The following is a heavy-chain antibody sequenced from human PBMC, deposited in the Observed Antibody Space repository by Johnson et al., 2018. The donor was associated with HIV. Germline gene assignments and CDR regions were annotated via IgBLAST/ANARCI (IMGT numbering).Heavy chain of an antibody. CDR1: GFTFDDYA. CDR2: ISWNSGSI. V-gene: IGHV3-9*01. Sequence: VQLVESGGGLVQPGRSLRLSCAASGFTFDDYAMHWVRQAPGKGLEWVSGISWNSGSIGYADSVKGRFTISRDNAKNSLYLQMNSLRAEDTAVYYCAKASNYYDSSRHAFDIWGQGTMVTVSS. CDR3: AKASNYYDSSRHAFDI. J-gene: IGHJ3*02. D-gene: IGHD3-22*01.